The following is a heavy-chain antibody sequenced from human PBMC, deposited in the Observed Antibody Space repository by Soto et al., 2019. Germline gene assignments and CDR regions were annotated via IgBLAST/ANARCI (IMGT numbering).Heavy chain of an antibody. V-gene: IGHV3-23*01. Sequence: EVQLSESGGGLVQPGGSLRLSCVASGFTFNRYGMSWVRQAPGKGLEWVSAISASGDNTYYADSVKGRFTISRDSSNNTLYLQMNSLRADDTALYYCVKLRLELLYLDSWGLGALVIVSS. CDR3: VKLRLELLYLDS. J-gene: IGHJ4*02. CDR1: GFTFNRYG. D-gene: IGHD1-7*01. CDR2: ISASGDNT.